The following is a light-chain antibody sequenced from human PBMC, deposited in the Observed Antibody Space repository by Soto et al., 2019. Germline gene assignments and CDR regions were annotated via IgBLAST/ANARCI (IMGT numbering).Light chain of an antibody. V-gene: IGLV2-14*01. CDR2: DVS. Sequence: QSALTQPASVSGSPGQSITISCTGTSNDVGGYNYVSWYQQYPGKAPKLMIYDVSNRPSGVSNRFSGSKSGNTASLTISGLQAEDEADYYCSSYTSSSYTSSSALYVFGPGTKLTVL. CDR1: SNDVGGYNY. CDR3: SSYTSSSYTSSSALYV. J-gene: IGLJ1*01.